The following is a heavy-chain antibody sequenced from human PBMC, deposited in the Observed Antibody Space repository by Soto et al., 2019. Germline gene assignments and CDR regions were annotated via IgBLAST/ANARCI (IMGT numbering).Heavy chain of an antibody. CDR2: INHSGST. Sequence: QVQLQQWGAGLLKPSETLSLTCAVYGGSFSGYYWSWIRQPPGKGLEWIGEINHSGSTNYNPTLKSRVTISVDTSKNQCSLKLSYVTAADTAVYYCARRRPPTTRYNWFDPWGQGTLVTVSS. D-gene: IGHD1-1*01. CDR1: GGSFSGYY. J-gene: IGHJ5*02. V-gene: IGHV4-34*01. CDR3: ARRRPPTTRYNWFDP.